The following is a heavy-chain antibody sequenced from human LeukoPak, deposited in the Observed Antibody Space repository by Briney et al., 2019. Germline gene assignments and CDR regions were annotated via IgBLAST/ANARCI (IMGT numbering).Heavy chain of an antibody. D-gene: IGHD2-2*01. J-gene: IGHJ6*03. Sequence: ASVKVSCKASGYTFTSYGISWVRQAPAQGLEWMGWISAYNGNTNYAQKVQGRVTMTTVTYTSTASMELRSLRSDDTAVYYCARDRVLPDPIDFYYYMDVWGKGTTVTVSS. CDR3: ARDRVLPDPIDFYYYMDV. V-gene: IGHV1-18*01. CDR2: ISAYNGNT. CDR1: GYTFTSYG.